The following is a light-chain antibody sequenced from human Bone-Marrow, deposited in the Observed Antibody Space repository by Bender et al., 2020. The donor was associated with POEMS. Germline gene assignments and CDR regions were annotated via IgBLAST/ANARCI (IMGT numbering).Light chain of an antibody. J-gene: IGLJ3*02. V-gene: IGLV1-47*01. CDR2: RNN. CDR3: QSYDNSLGGWV. Sequence: QSVLTQPPSASGTPGQRVTISCSGSSSNIGSNYVYWYQQLPGTAPKLLIYRNNQRPSGVPDRFSGSKSGTSASLAISGLRSEDEGDYYCQSYDNSLGGWVFGGGTKLTVL. CDR1: SSNIGSNY.